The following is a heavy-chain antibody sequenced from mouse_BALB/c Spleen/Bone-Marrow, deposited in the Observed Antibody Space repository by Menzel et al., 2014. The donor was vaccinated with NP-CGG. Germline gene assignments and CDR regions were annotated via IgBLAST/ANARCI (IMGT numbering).Heavy chain of an antibody. CDR2: INSNGGST. CDR1: GFTFSSYG. CDR3: ARDYYGSSYAMDY. D-gene: IGHD1-1*01. Sequence: EVQVVESGGGLVQPGGSLKLSCAASGFTFSSYGMSWVRQTPDKRLELVATINSNGGSTYYPDSVKGRFTISRVNAKNTLYLQMSSLKSEDTAMYYCARDYYGSSYAMDYWGQGTSVTVSS. J-gene: IGHJ4*01. V-gene: IGHV5-6-3*01.